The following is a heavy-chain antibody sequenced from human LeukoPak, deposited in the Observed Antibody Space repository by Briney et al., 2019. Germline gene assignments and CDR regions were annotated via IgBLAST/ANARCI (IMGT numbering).Heavy chain of an antibody. V-gene: IGHV3-23*01. CDR2: ISGSGGST. J-gene: IGHJ4*02. CDR1: GFTFSSYA. CDR3: AKEAWLTGWNYYFDY. D-gene: IGHD5-12*01. Sequence: PGGSLRLSCATSGFTFSSYAVAWVRQAPGKGLEWVSAISGSGGSTYYADSVKGRFTISRDNSKNTLYLQMNSLRAEDTAVYYCAKEAWLTGWNYYFDYWGQGTLVTVSS.